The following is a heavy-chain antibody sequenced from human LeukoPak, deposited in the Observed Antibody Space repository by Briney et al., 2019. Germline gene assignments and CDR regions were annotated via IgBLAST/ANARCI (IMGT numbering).Heavy chain of an antibody. D-gene: IGHD3-22*01. CDR1: GYTFTSYG. CDR2: ISAYNGNT. V-gene: IGHV1-18*01. J-gene: IGHJ4*02. Sequence: GASVKVSCKASGYTFTSYGISWVRQAPGQGXEWMGWISAYNGNTNYAQKLQGRVTMTTDTSTSTAYMELRSLRSDDTAVYYCARDDYYDSSGYSDYWGQGTLVTVSS. CDR3: ARDDYYDSSGYSDY.